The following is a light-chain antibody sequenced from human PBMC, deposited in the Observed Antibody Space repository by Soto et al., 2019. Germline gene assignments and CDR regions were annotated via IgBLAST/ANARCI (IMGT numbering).Light chain of an antibody. CDR2: SSN. V-gene: IGLV1-44*01. CDR1: SPNIGTNT. CDR3: AAWDGSLNVVL. Sequence: QSVLTQPPSASGTPGQRVTISCSGSSPNIGTNTVNWYQQFPRSAPKLLMYSSNQRPSGVPDRFSGSKSGTSASLAISGLQSEDEADYYCAAWDGSLNVVLFGGGTKVTVL. J-gene: IGLJ3*02.